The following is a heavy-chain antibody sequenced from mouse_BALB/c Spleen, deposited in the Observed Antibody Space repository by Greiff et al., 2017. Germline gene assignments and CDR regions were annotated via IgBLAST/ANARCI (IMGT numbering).Heavy chain of an antibody. CDR2: IRNKANGYTT. CDR1: GFTFTDYY. D-gene: IGHD2-1*01. Sequence: EVQLVESGGGLVQPGGSLRLSCATSGFTFTDYYMSWVRQPPGKALEWLGFIRNKANGYTTEYSASVKGRFTISRDNSQSILYLQMNTLRAEDSATYYCARDNYYGNYNYAMDYWGQGTSVTVSS. J-gene: IGHJ4*01. CDR3: ARDNYYGNYNYAMDY. V-gene: IGHV7-3*02.